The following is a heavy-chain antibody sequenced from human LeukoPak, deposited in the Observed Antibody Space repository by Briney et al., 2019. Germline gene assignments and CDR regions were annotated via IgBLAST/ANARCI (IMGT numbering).Heavy chain of an antibody. Sequence: PGGSLRLSCVASGFNFHNFAMHWVRQAPGKGLEWVAVISNDDRNKYYTDSVKGRFIISRDNSKNTVYLQMNSLRAEDTAVYYCAKDPQIWTSSSWHYFDYWGQGTLVTVSS. CDR2: ISNDDRNK. J-gene: IGHJ4*02. CDR3: AKDPQIWTSSSWHYFDY. CDR1: GFNFHNFA. V-gene: IGHV3-30*04. D-gene: IGHD6-13*01.